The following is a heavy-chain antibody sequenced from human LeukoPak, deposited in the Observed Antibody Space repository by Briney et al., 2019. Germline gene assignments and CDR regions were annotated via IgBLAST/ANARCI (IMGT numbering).Heavy chain of an antibody. CDR2: IIPILGIA. CDR3: ARAPPGLPLDY. CDR1: GGTFSSYA. Sequence: ASVKVSCKASGGTFSSYAINWVRQAPGQGLEWMGRIIPILGIANYAQKFQGRVTITADKSTSTAYMELSSLRSEDTAVYYCARAPPGLPLDYWGQGTLVTVSS. V-gene: IGHV1-69*04. J-gene: IGHJ4*02. D-gene: IGHD5-12*01.